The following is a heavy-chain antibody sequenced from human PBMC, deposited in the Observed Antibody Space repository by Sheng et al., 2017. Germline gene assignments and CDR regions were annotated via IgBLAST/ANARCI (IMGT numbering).Heavy chain of an antibody. CDR3: ARRRLLWFVRSGPYFDY. CDR2: INHSGST. CDR1: GGSFSGYY. V-gene: IGHV4-34*01. D-gene: IGHD3-10*01. J-gene: IGHJ4*02. Sequence: QVQLQQWGAGLLKPSETLSLTCAVYGGSFSGYYWSWIRQPPGKGLEWIGEINHSGSTNYNPSLKSRVTISVDTSKNQFSLKLSSVTAADTAVYYCARRRLLWFVRSGPYFDYWGQGTLVTVSS.